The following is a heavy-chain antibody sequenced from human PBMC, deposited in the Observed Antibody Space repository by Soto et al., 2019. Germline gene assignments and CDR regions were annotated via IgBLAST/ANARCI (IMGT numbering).Heavy chain of an antibody. CDR3: ARGGITFGGVIVPYPFDY. V-gene: IGHV4-30-4*01. D-gene: IGHD3-16*02. CDR2: IYYSGST. CDR1: GGSISSGDYY. Sequence: QVQLQESGPGLVKPSQTLSLTCTVSGGSISSGDYYWSWIRQPPGKGLEWIGYIYYSGSTYYNPSLKSRVTISVDTSKNQFPLKLSSVTAADTAVYYCARGGITFGGVIVPYPFDYWGQGTLVTVSS. J-gene: IGHJ4*02.